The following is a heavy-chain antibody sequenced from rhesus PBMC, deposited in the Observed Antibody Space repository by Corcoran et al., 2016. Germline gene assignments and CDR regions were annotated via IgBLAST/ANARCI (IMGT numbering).Heavy chain of an antibody. CDR3: AKDIWSSWNYHSLDV. CDR1: VLTFCSFY. V-gene: IGHV3-8*01. Sequence: EVQLVESGGGLVQPGGSLRLSCTGSVLTFCSFYFYWVRQAPGKGLEWVSAINTGGGSTWYTDSVKGRFTISKENAKNTLYLQMDSLRAEDTAVYYCAKDIWSSWNYHSLDVWGRGVLVTVSS. CDR2: INTGGGST. D-gene: IGHD1-1-1*01. J-gene: IGHJ5-2*02.